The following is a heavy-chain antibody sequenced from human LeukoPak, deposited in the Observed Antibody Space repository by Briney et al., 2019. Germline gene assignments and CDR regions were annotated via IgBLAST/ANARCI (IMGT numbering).Heavy chain of an antibody. D-gene: IGHD3-10*01. Sequence: GRSLRLSCAASGFTFSSYAMHWVRQAPGKGLEWVAVISYDGSNKYYADSVKGRFTISRDNYKNTLYLQMNSLRAEDTAVYYCARAGGITMVRGVIISENNYYYYGMDVWGQGTTVTVSS. CDR1: GFTFSSYA. V-gene: IGHV3-30-3*01. J-gene: IGHJ6*02. CDR3: ARAGGITMVRGVIISENNYYYYGMDV. CDR2: ISYDGSNK.